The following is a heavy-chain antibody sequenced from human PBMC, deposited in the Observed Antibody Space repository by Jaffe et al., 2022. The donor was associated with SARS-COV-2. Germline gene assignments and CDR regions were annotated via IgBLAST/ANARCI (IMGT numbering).Heavy chain of an antibody. Sequence: QVQLQESGPGLVKPSETLSLTCTVSGGSISSYYWSWIRQPPGKGLEWIGYIYYSGSTNYNPSLKSRVTISVDTSKNQFSLKLSSVTAADTAVYYCARLAPLLDTAMPNDAFDIWGQGTMVTVSS. CDR3: ARLAPLLDTAMPNDAFDI. J-gene: IGHJ3*02. D-gene: IGHD5-18*01. CDR1: GGSISSYY. CDR2: IYYSGST. V-gene: IGHV4-59*01.